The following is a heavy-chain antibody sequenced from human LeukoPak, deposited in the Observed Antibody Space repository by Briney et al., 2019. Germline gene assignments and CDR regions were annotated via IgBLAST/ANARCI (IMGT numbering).Heavy chain of an antibody. D-gene: IGHD3-16*01. CDR1: GLILSGNY. V-gene: IGHV3-53*05. CDR3: ARGPLYSYGHFDY. J-gene: IGHJ4*02. CDR2: IYSGGSR. Sequence: GGSLRLSCAASGLILSGNYMSWVRQAPGKGLEWVSVIYSGGSRYYADSVKGRFTISRDNSKNTLYLQMNSLRVEDTAVYFCARGPLYSYGHFDYWGQGALVTVSS.